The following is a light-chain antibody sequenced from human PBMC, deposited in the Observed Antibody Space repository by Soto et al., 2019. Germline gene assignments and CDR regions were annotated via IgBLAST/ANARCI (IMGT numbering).Light chain of an antibody. J-gene: IGKJ1*01. CDR2: GTS. CDR3: QHYCSSPRT. Sequence: EIVLTQAPGTRSLSPGESATLSCRASQNVGSTSLAWYQQRPGQVPRLLISGTSTRATGIPDRFTGSGSGTDFTLTIIRLQPEDFADYYCQHYCSSPRTFGQGTRV. CDR1: QNVGSTS. V-gene: IGKV3-20*01.